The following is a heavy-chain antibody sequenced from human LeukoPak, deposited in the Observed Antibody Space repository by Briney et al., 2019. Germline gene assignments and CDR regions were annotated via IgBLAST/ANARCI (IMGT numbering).Heavy chain of an antibody. CDR3: ARDSHDSSGYYDY. CDR2: ISGPGGTT. CDR1: GFTFSTYA. V-gene: IGHV3-23*01. J-gene: IGHJ4*02. Sequence: GGSLRLSCTVSGFTFSTYAMTWVRQAPGKGLEWVSTISGPGGTTYNADSVQGRFTISRDNSKNTLYLQMNSLRAEDTAVYYCARDSHDSSGYYDYWGQGTLVTVSS. D-gene: IGHD3-22*01.